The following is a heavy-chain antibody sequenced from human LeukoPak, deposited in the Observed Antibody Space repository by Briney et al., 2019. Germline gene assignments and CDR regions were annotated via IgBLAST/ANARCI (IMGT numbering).Heavy chain of an antibody. CDR3: ARVLTGYSYYYYYYMDV. CDR1: GFTFSGYS. V-gene: IGHV3-21*01. Sequence: PGGSLRLSCAASGFTFSGYSMNWVRQAPGKGLEWVSLITTTISYIYYADSVKGRFTISRDNAKNSLYLQMNSLRAEDTAVYYCARVLTGYSYYYYYYMDVWGKGTTVTVSS. D-gene: IGHD3-9*01. J-gene: IGHJ6*03. CDR2: ITTTISYI.